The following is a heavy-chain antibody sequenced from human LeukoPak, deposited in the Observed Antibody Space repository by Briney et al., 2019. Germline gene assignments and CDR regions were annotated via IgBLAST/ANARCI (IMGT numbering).Heavy chain of an antibody. Sequence: ESGPTLVNPSETLSLTCTVSGGSISSYYWSWIRQPPGKGLEWIGYIYYSGSTNYNPSLKSRVTISVDTSKNQFSLKLSSVTAADTAVYYCARGPPYLLFDYWGQGTLVTVSS. CDR2: IYYSGST. CDR3: ARGPPYLLFDY. CDR1: GGSISSYY. V-gene: IGHV4-59*01. D-gene: IGHD2-15*01. J-gene: IGHJ4*02.